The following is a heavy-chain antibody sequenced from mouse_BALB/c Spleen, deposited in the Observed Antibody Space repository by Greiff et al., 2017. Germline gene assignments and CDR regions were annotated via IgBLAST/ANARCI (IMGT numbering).Heavy chain of an antibody. CDR3: ARYGSSYWYFDV. D-gene: IGHD1-1*01. CDR1: GDSITSGY. Sequence: EVQLQQSGPSLVKPSQTLSLTCSVTGDSITSGYWNWIRKFPGNKLEYMGYISYSCSTYYNPSLKSRISITRDTSKNQYYLQLNSVTTEDTATYYCARYGSSYWYFDVWGAGTTVTVSS. V-gene: IGHV3-8*02. J-gene: IGHJ1*01. CDR2: ISYSCST.